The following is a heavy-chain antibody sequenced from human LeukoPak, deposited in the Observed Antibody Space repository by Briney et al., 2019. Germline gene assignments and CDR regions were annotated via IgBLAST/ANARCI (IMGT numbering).Heavy chain of an antibody. D-gene: IGHD1-14*01. CDR3: ASWAGGNEPIASFDY. J-gene: IGHJ4*02. Sequence: ASVKVSCTPSGYTFTVYYMHWMRQAPGQGVEWMGWINLNSGGTNYAQKFQGRVIMTRDTSTSTAYMELNRLRFDDTAVYYCASWAGGNEPIASFDYWGQGTLVTVSS. CDR1: GYTFTVYY. V-gene: IGHV1-2*02. CDR2: INLNSGGT.